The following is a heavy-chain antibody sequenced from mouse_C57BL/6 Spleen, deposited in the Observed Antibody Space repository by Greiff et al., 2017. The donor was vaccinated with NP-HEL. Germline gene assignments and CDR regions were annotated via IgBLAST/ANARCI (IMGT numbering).Heavy chain of an antibody. Sequence: VQLQQPGAELVKPGASVKMSCKASGYTFTSYWITWVKQRPGQGLEWIGDIYPGSGSTNYNEKFKSKATLTVDTSSSTAYMQLSSLTSEDSAVYYCARGNFNYGSSSFAYWGQGTLVTVSA. CDR1: GYTFTSYW. V-gene: IGHV1-55*01. D-gene: IGHD1-1*01. CDR2: IYPGSGST. CDR3: ARGNFNYGSSSFAY. J-gene: IGHJ3*01.